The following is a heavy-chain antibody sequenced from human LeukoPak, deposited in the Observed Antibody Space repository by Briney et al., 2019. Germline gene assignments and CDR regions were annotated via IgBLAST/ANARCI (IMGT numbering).Heavy chain of an antibody. J-gene: IGHJ4*02. CDR2: INPDNGVT. D-gene: IGHD3-9*01. Sequence: ASVKVSCKASGYTFTGYYIHWVRQAPGQGLEWMGWINPDNGVTNYAQKFQGRVTMTRDTSISTAYMELSRLRSDDTAVYYCATSYFDILTGYRPLSYWGQGTLVTVSS. CDR3: ATSYFDILTGYRPLSY. V-gene: IGHV1-2*02. CDR1: GYTFTGYY.